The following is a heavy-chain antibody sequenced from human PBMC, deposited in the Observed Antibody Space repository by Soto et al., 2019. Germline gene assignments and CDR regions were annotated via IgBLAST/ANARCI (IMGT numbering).Heavy chain of an antibody. CDR2: NTGSGGRP. CDR3: AKAVGXITIFGVNINYYYGMDV. V-gene: IGHV3-23*01. J-gene: IGHJ6*02. D-gene: IGHD3-3*01. CDR1: AFTFSSYA. Sequence: PGGSMRLSCAASAFTFSSYALSWDRHAPRKRMEWVSANTGSGGRPYYADALKRRVTITRDHTKNPLYLQMSSLRVEDTAVYYCAKAVGXITIFGVNINYYYGMDVCGQGST.